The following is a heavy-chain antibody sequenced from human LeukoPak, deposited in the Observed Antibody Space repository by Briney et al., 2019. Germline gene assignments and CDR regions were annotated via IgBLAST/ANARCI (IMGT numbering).Heavy chain of an antibody. D-gene: IGHD3-10*01. CDR2: INHSGST. CDR3: ARGAYGSGHYV. J-gene: IGHJ4*02. Sequence: KPSETLSLTCAVYGGSFSGYYWSWIRQPPGKGMEWIGEINHSGSTNYNPSLKSRVTISVDPSKHQSSLKLSSVPAADTAVYYCARGAYGSGHYVWGQGPLVTVSS. CDR1: GGSFSGYY. V-gene: IGHV4-34*01.